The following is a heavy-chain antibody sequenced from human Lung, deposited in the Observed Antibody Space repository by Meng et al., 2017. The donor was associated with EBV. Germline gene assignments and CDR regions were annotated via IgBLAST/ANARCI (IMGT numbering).Heavy chain of an antibody. CDR3: ARDSPLDGYSLLDY. J-gene: IGHJ4*02. D-gene: IGHD5-24*01. V-gene: IGHV7-4-1*02. Sequence: QVQLVQSGXELKQXXXSVKVSCRHSGYTLTSYAINWVRQAPGQGPDWMGWIDPNTGNPTYDQGFPGRFVFSLDTSVSTAYLQINSLRADDTAVYYCARDSPLDGYSLLDYWGQGPLVTVSS. CDR1: GYTLTSYA. CDR2: IDPNTGNP.